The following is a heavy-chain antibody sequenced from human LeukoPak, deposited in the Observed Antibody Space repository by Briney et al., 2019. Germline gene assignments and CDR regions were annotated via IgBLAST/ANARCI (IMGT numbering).Heavy chain of an antibody. V-gene: IGHV4-34*01. J-gene: IGHJ4*02. Sequence: PSETLSLTCAVYGGSFSGYYWSWIRQPPGKGLEWIGEINHSGSTNYNPSLKSRVTISVDTSKNQFSLKLSSVTAADTAVYYCARGGGFGELFSYYFDYWGQGTLVTVSS. CDR3: ARGGGFGELFSYYFDY. D-gene: IGHD3-10*01. CDR1: GGSFSGYY. CDR2: INHSGST.